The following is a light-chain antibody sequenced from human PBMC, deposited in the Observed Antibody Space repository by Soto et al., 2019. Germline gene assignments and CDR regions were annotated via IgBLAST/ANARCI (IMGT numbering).Light chain of an antibody. CDR3: QQYTTYWT. V-gene: IGKV1-5*01. J-gene: IGKJ1*01. CDR2: DAS. CDR1: QGISRW. Sequence: DIQMTQSPSTLSASLGDRVTITCRASQGISRWLAWYQQRPGKAPKLLIYDASTLHSGVSSRLSGSGSGTEFTLTISSLQPNDSATYYCQQYTTYWTFGQGTKVDIK.